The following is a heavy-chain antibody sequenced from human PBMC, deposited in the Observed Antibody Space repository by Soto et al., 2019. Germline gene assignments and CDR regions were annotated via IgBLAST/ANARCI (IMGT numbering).Heavy chain of an antibody. J-gene: IGHJ5*02. V-gene: IGHV3-53*01. D-gene: IGHD1-26*01. CDR3: ARHRHPRGTVGATSPLDP. Sequence: LRLSFAVSGFSVISNYLSWVRQAPGKGLEWVSVHYSGGSTYYADSVQGRFTISRDKSNNTLYLQMRRVRAEDTAVYFCARHRHPRGTVGATSPLDPWGQGTQVTVSS. CDR2: HYSGGST. CDR1: GFSVISNY.